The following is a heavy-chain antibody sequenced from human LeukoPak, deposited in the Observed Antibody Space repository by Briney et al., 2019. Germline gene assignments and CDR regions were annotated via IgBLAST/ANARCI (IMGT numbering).Heavy chain of an antibody. J-gene: IGHJ6*02. CDR1: GFAFSSYA. Sequence: GGSLRLSCAASGFAFSSYAMSWVRQAPGKGLEWVSAISGSGGSTYYADSVKGRFTISRDNSKNTLYLRMNSLRAEDTAVYYCAKCPLGEYYDILTGYYQRYYYYGMDVWGQGTTVTVSS. CDR3: AKCPLGEYYDILTGYYQRYYYYGMDV. CDR2: ISGSGGST. V-gene: IGHV3-23*01. D-gene: IGHD3-9*01.